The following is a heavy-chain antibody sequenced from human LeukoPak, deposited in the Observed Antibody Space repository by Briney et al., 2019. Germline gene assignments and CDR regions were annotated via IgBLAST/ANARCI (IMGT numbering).Heavy chain of an antibody. CDR1: GGSTSSSSYY. J-gene: IGHJ4*02. D-gene: IGHD6-6*01. CDR3: ARRARKVDIFDY. V-gene: IGHV4-39*07. Sequence: SETLSLTCTVSGGSTSSSSYYWGWIRQPPGKGLEWIGSIYYSGSTYYNPSLKSRVTISVDTSKNQFSLKLSSVTAADTAVYYCARRARKVDIFDYWGQGTLVTVPS. CDR2: IYYSGST.